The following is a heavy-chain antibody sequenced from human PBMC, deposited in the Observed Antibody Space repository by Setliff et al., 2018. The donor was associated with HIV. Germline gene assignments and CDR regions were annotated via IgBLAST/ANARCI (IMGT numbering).Heavy chain of an antibody. D-gene: IGHD4-17*01. CDR1: GGSIDNNKYY. CDR3: ARQITSVTPEMLVVNDAFDV. J-gene: IGHJ3*01. Sequence: TLSLTCSVSGGSIDNNKYYWTWIRQPPGKGLEWTGSIYHTGRTYYNRSLESRLTISIDTSKNQFSLRLTSVTAADTAVYYCARQITSVTPEMLVVNDAFDVWGQGKMVTVSS. V-gene: IGHV4-39*07. CDR2: IYHTGRT.